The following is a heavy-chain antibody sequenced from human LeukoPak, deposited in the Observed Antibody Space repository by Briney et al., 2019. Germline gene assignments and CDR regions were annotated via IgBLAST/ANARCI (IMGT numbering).Heavy chain of an antibody. D-gene: IGHD3-10*01. CDR2: INAGNGNT. CDR1: GYTFTNYA. V-gene: IGHV1-3*01. CDR3: ARGSYFYGSGSFMGSDY. Sequence: GASVKVSRKASGYTFTNYAVHWVRQAPGQRLEWMGWINAGNGNTEYSQNFQDRVTITRDTSATTAYMELSSLRSEDTAVYYCARGSYFYGSGSFMGSDYWGQGTLVTVSS. J-gene: IGHJ4*02.